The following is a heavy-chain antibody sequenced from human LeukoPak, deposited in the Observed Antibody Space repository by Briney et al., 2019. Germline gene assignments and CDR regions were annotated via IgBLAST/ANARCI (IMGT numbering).Heavy chain of an antibody. J-gene: IGHJ4*02. D-gene: IGHD5-18*01. CDR1: GFTFSSYA. CDR3: ARDKAHGYYVFDY. Sequence: QPGGSLRLSCAASGFTFSSYAMSWVRQAPGKGLEWVSAISGSGGSTYYADSVKGRFTISRDNSKNTLYLQMNSLRAEDTAVYYCARDKAHGYYVFDYWGLGTLVIVSS. V-gene: IGHV3-23*01. CDR2: ISGSGGST.